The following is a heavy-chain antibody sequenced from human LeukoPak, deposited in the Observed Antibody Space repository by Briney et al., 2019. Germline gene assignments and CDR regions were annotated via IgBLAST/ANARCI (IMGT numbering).Heavy chain of an antibody. CDR3: ARGQGAARYNWFDP. V-gene: IGHV4-61*02. D-gene: IGHD6-6*01. Sequence: SETLSLTCTVSGGSISSGSYYWSWIRQPAGKGLEWIGRIYTSGSTNYNPSLKSRVTISVDTSKNQFSLKLSSVTAADTAVYYCARGQGAARYNWFDPWGQGNLVTVSS. J-gene: IGHJ5*02. CDR2: IYTSGST. CDR1: GGSISSGSYY.